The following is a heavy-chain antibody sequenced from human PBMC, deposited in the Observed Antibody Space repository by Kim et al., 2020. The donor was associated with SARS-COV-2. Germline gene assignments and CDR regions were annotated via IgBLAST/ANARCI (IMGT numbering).Heavy chain of an antibody. CDR2: TK. CDR3: ARDVEDWFDP. J-gene: IGHJ5*02. Sequence: TKYYADAGKGRFTISRDNAKNSLYLQMNSLRAEDTAVYYCARDVEDWFDPWGQGTLVTVSS. V-gene: IGHV3-11*04.